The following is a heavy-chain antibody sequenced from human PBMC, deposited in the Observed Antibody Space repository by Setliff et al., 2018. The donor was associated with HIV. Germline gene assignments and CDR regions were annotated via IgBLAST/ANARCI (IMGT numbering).Heavy chain of an antibody. CDR1: GFTFNNAW. CDR3: ATDNGPSYSMDI. V-gene: IGHV3-15*01. D-gene: IGHD2-21*01. CDR2: IKKSSDGGKT. J-gene: IGHJ6*02. Sequence: PGGSLRLSCVASGFTFNNAWMNWVSQAPGKGLEWLGRIKKSSDGGKTDDASPVKGRFTISRDDSKNTLYLQMNSLKTEDTGVYFCATDNGPSYSMDIWGQGTTVTVSS.